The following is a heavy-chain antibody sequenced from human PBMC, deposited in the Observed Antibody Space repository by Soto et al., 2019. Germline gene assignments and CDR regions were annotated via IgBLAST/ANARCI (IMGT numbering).Heavy chain of an antibody. Sequence: GGSLRLSCAASGFTFSSYGMHWVRQAPGKGLEWVAVIWYDGSNKYYADSVKGRFTISRDNSKNTLYLQMNSLRAEDTAVYYCARNYGDYENDYWGQGTLVTVSS. V-gene: IGHV3-33*01. CDR2: IWYDGSNK. CDR1: GFTFSSYG. CDR3: ARNYGDYENDY. D-gene: IGHD4-17*01. J-gene: IGHJ4*02.